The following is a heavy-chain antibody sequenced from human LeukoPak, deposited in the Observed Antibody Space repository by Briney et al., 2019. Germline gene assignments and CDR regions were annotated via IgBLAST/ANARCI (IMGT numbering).Heavy chain of an antibody. V-gene: IGHV4-30-2*01. CDR3: ASGRGYSGYDYDY. D-gene: IGHD5-12*01. J-gene: IGHJ4*02. CDR2: IYHSGST. Sequence: SETLSLTCAVSGGSISSGGYSWSWIRQPPGKGLEWIGYIYHSGSTYYNPSLKSRVTISVDRSKNQFSLKLSSVTAADTAVYYCASGRGYSGYDYDYWGQGTLVTVSS. CDR1: GGSISSGGYS.